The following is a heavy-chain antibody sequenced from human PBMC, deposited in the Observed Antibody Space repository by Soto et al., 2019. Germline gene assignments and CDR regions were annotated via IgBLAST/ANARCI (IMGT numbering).Heavy chain of an antibody. CDR2: IIPIFGTA. CDR1: GGTFSSYA. CDR3: ATHPEGVTANYYSGMDV. V-gene: IGHV1-69*12. Sequence: QVQLVQSGAEVKKPGSSVKVSCKASGGTFSSYAISWVRPAPGQGLEWMGVIIPIFGTADYAQKFQGRVTITADESTSTAYMELSSLRSEDKAVDYCATHPEGVTANYYSGMDVWGQGTTVTVSS. D-gene: IGHD2-21*02. J-gene: IGHJ6*02.